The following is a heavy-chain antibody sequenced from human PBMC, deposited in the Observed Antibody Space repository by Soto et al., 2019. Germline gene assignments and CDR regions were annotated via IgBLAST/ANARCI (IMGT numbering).Heavy chain of an antibody. CDR2: INAGNGNT. V-gene: IGHV1-3*01. Sequence: QVQLVQSGAEVKKPGASVKVSCKASGYTFTSYAMHWVRQAPGQRLEWMGWINAGNGNTKYSQKFQGRVTITRDTSASTAYMKLSNVRSEDTAVYYCTRGDGYYYFDYWGQGTLITVSS. CDR3: TRGDGYYYFDY. CDR1: GYTFTSYA. D-gene: IGHD3-22*01. J-gene: IGHJ4*02.